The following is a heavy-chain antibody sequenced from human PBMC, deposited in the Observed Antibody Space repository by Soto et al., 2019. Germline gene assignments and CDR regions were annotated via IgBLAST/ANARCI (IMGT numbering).Heavy chain of an antibody. D-gene: IGHD2-2*01. J-gene: IGHJ6*03. CDR1: GGSISSYY. V-gene: IGHV4-59*08. CDR2: IYYSGST. CDR3: ARHRAFCSGKSCALGYYYYVDV. Sequence: QVQLQESGPGLVKPSETLSLTCTVSGGSISSYYWSWIRQPPGKGLEWIGYIYYSGSTTYNPALKSRVTISADTSKNQLSLNLSSVTAADTALDYCARHRAFCSGKSCALGYYYYVDVWGIGTTVTVSS.